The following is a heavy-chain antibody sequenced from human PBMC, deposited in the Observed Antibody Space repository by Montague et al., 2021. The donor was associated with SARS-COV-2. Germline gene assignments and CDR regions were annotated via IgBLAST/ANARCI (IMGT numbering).Heavy chain of an antibody. CDR2: IHYTGGT. CDR1: GGSISGSY. D-gene: IGHD2-15*01. Sequence: SETLSLTCTVSGGSISGSYWSWIRQPPGKGLEWIGYIHYTGGTSYNPSLKSRVTISVETSRNHFSLSLNSVTAADTAVYYCAKYGKSVVVANAWGYYDYWGQGMLVTVSS. J-gene: IGHJ4*02. V-gene: IGHV4-59*01. CDR3: AKYGKSVVVANAWGYYDY.